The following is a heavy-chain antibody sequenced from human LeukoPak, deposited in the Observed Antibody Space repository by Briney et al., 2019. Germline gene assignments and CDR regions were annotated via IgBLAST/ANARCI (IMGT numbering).Heavy chain of an antibody. J-gene: IGHJ4*02. CDR2: INLNTGGT. Sequence: GASVKVSCKASGYTFTGFYMHWVRQAPGQGLEWMGWINLNTGGTNYGQRFQGRVTMTTDTSTSTAYMELRSLRSDDTAVYYCARDWVVPAEGDDILTGYYTPFGYWGQGTLVTVSS. V-gene: IGHV1-2*02. CDR1: GYTFTGFY. D-gene: IGHD3-9*01. CDR3: ARDWVVPAEGDDILTGYYTPFGY.